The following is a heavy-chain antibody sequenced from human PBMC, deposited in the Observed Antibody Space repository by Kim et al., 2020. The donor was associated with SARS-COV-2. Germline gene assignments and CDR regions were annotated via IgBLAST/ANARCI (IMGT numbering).Heavy chain of an antibody. J-gene: IGHJ4*02. Sequence: GGSLRLSCAASGFTFSDHYMDWVRQAPGKGLEWVGRTRNKANSYTTEYAASVKGRFTISRDDSKNSLYLQMNSLKTEDTAVYYCARADFGVVNDYWGQGTLVTVSS. CDR3: ARADFGVVNDY. D-gene: IGHD3-3*01. CDR1: GFTFSDHY. CDR2: TRNKANSYTT. V-gene: IGHV3-72*01.